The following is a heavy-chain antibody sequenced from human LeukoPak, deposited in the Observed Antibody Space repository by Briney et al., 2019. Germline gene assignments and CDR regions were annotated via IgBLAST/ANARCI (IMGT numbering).Heavy chain of an antibody. CDR2: INSDGSST. CDR3: ARVRQPPWGYCSSTSCYEEVFDY. V-gene: IGHV3-74*01. Sequence: GGSLRLSCAASGFTFSSYWMHWVRRAPGKGLVWVSRINSDGSSTSYADSVKGRFTISRDNAKNTLYLQMNSLRAEDTAVYYCARVRQPPWGYCSSTSCYEEVFDYWGQGTLVTVSS. CDR1: GFTFSSYW. J-gene: IGHJ4*02. D-gene: IGHD2-2*01.